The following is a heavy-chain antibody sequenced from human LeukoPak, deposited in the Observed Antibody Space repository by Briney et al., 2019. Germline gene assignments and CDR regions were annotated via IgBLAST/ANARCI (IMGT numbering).Heavy chain of an antibody. D-gene: IGHD3-3*01. J-gene: IGHJ4*02. CDR1: GFTFSSYA. Sequence: GGSLRLSCAASGFTFSSYAMSWVRQAPGKGLEWVSAISGSGGSTYYADSVKGRFTISRDNAKNSLYLQMNSLRAEDTAVYYCARDNSYDFWSGYSYYFDYWGQGTLVTVSS. V-gene: IGHV3-23*01. CDR2: ISGSGGST. CDR3: ARDNSYDFWSGYSYYFDY.